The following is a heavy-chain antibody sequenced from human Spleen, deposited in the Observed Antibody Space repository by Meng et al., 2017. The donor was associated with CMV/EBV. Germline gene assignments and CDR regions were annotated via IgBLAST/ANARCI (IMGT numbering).Heavy chain of an antibody. CDR1: GFTFSSYA. CDR2: IYSGGSST. J-gene: IGHJ4*02. CDR3: AKGSAPYCSGGTCYSDY. V-gene: IGHV3-23*03. D-gene: IGHD2-15*01. Sequence: GESLKISCAASGFTFSSYAMSWVRQAPGKGLEWVSVIYSGGSSTYYADSVKGRFTISRDNSKNTLYLQMNSLRAEDTAVYYCAKGSAPYCSGGTCYSDYWGQGTLVTVSS.